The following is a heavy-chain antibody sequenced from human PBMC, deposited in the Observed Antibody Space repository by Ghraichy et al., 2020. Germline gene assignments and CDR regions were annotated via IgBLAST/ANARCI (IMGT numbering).Heavy chain of an antibody. D-gene: IGHD2-15*01. J-gene: IGHJ2*01. CDR3: ARRGHCSGGSCYTDPNWYFDL. CDR1: GGSISSSSYY. Sequence: SETLSLTCTVSGGSISSSSYYWGWIRQPPGKGLEWIGSIYYSGSTYYNPSLKSRVTISVDTSKNQFSLKLSSVTAADTAVYYCARRGHCSGGSCYTDPNWYFDLWGRGTLVTVSS. V-gene: IGHV4-39*01. CDR2: IYYSGST.